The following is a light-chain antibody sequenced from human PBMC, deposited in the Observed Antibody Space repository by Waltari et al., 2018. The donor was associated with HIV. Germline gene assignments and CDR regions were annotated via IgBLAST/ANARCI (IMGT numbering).Light chain of an antibody. CDR2: YGS. V-gene: IGLV3-21*04. CDR1: NIGNRS. J-gene: IGLJ1*01. Sequence: SYVLTQPPPVSVAPGPTARLPCGGNNIGNRSVNWYQQKPGQAPVLVMYYGSDRPSGIPERFSGSNSGNTATLTISRIEAGDEADYFCQVWDSSSDHHVFGTGTKVTVL. CDR3: QVWDSSSDHHV.